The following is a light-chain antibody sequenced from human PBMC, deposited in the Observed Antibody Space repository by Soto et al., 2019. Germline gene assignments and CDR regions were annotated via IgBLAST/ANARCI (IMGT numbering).Light chain of an antibody. Sequence: EIVLTQSPGTLSLSPGERATLSCRASQSVSSSYLAWYQQKPGQAPRLLIYGASSRATGIADRFRGSGSGTDFTLTISRLEPEDFAVYYCQQYGSSSWTFGQGTKVEIK. CDR2: GAS. CDR3: QQYGSSSWT. J-gene: IGKJ1*01. V-gene: IGKV3-20*01. CDR1: QSVSSSY.